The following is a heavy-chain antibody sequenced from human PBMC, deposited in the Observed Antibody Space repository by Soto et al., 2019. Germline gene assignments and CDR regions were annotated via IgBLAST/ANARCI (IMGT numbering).Heavy chain of an antibody. CDR1: GFSFSSYA. J-gene: IGHJ6*03. Sequence: EVQLLESGGGLVQPGGSLRLSCTASGFSFSSYAMTWVRQAPGKGLEWVSVISGSGGSTYYADSVKGRFTSSRDKSKNTVFLQMNSLRAEDTAVYYCTKGRSAGRRERQFPNYYYYYMDVWGKGTTVTVSS. V-gene: IGHV3-23*01. CDR2: ISGSGGST. CDR3: TKGRSAGRRERQFPNYYYYYMDV.